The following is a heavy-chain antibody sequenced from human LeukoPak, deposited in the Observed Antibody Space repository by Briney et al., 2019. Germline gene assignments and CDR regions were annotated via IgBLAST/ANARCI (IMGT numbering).Heavy chain of an antibody. J-gene: IGHJ3*02. Sequence: PGGSLRLSCAASGFTFSSYWMHWVRQAPGKGLVWVSRINSDGSSTSYADSVKGRFTISRDNAKNTLYLQMNSLRAEDTAVYYCARTYSSSWYSDAFDIWGQGTMVTVSS. CDR1: GFTFSSYW. D-gene: IGHD6-13*01. V-gene: IGHV3-74*01. CDR3: ARTYSSSWYSDAFDI. CDR2: INSDGSST.